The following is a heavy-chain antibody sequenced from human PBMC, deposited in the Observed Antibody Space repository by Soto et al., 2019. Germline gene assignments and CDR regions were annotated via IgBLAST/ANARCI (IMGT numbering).Heavy chain of an antibody. V-gene: IGHV3-23*01. CDR2: ISGSGGST. Sequence: GGSLRLSCAASGFTFSSYAMSWVRQAPGKGLEWVSAISGSGGSTYYADSVKGRFTISRDNSKNTLYLQMNSLRAEDTAVYYCAKDQFLFGWELLTFDYWGQGTLVTVSS. CDR1: GFTFSSYA. J-gene: IGHJ4*02. D-gene: IGHD1-26*01. CDR3: AKDQFLFGWELLTFDY.